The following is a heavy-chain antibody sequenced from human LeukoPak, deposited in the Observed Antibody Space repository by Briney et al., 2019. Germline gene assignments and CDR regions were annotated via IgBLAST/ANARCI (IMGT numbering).Heavy chain of an antibody. Sequence: ASVKVSCKASGYTFTSYAMNWVRQAPGQGLEWMGWINTNTGNPTYAQGFTGRFVFSLDTSVSTAYLQISSLKAEDTAVYYCARVWLRRLVVVPANNWFDPWGQGTLVTVSS. D-gene: IGHD2-2*01. J-gene: IGHJ5*02. CDR1: GYTFTSYA. CDR3: ARVWLRRLVVVPANNWFDP. V-gene: IGHV7-4-1*02. CDR2: INTNTGNP.